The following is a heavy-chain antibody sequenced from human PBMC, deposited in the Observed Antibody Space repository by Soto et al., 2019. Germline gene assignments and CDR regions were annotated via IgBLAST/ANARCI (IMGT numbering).Heavy chain of an antibody. D-gene: IGHD2-15*01. V-gene: IGHV1-18*01. CDR3: ARSDIVVVVADPYYFDY. CDR1: GYTFTSYG. Sequence: GASVKVSCKASGYTFTSYGISWVRQAPGQGLEWMGWISAYNGNTNYAQKLQGRVTMTTDTSTSTAYMELRSLRSDDTAVYYCARSDIVVVVADPYYFDYWGQGTLVTVSS. CDR2: ISAYNGNT. J-gene: IGHJ4*02.